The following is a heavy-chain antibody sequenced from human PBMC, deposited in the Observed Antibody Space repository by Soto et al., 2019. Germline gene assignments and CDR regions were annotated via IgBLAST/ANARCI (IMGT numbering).Heavy chain of an antibody. J-gene: IGHJ3*02. CDR2: IKQDGSEK. Sequence: EVQLVESGGGLVQPGGSLRLSCAASGFTFSSYWMSWVRQAPGKGLEWVANIKQDGSEKYYVDSVKGRFTISRDNAKNSLYLQMNSLRAEDTAVYYCARDRVLWFGESDAFDIWGQGTMVTVSS. CDR1: GFTFSSYW. D-gene: IGHD3-10*01. CDR3: ARDRVLWFGESDAFDI. V-gene: IGHV3-7*03.